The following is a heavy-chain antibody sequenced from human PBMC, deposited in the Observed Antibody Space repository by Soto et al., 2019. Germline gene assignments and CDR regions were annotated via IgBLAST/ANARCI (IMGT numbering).Heavy chain of an antibody. V-gene: IGHV5-51*01. CDR3: ARQLRHICDS. CDR1: GYKFGSAW. Sequence: PGESLKISCKGVGYKFGSAWIGWVRQMPGKGLEWMGIIKPGTSDIRYSPSCRGHVTISADEAVSTAYLQWSSLKASDTDMYYCARQLRHICDSWGQGTLVTVS. J-gene: IGHJ4*02. CDR2: IKPGTSDI. D-gene: IGHD3-3*02.